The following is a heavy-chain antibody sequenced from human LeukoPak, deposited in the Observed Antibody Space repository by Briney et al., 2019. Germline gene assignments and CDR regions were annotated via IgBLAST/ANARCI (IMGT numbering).Heavy chain of an antibody. J-gene: IGHJ5*02. CDR3: ASTYFDFWSGQSPFAP. CDR2: IYNNENA. Sequence: SETLSLTCAVSGVSISSGDYYWSWIRQPPGKGLEWIGYIYNNENASYNPSLKSRITMSVDTSKNQFSLNLSSVTAADTAVYYCASTYFDFWSGQSPFAPWGQGTLVTVSS. V-gene: IGHV4-30-4*08. CDR1: GVSISSGDYY. D-gene: IGHD3-3*01.